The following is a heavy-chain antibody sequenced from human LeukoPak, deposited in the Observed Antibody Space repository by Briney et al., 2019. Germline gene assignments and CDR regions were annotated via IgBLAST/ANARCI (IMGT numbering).Heavy chain of an antibody. CDR2: IYYSGNI. J-gene: IGHJ4*02. CDR1: GGSVSSYY. D-gene: IGHD3-10*01. Sequence: SETLSLTCTVSGGSVSSYYWSWIRQPPGKGLEWIRHIYYSGNINYNPSLKSRVTISVDTSKNQFSLKLTSVTAADTAVYYCARLNYYGSGTYLGLDYWGQGTLVTVSS. V-gene: IGHV4-59*02. CDR3: ARLNYYGSGTYLGLDY.